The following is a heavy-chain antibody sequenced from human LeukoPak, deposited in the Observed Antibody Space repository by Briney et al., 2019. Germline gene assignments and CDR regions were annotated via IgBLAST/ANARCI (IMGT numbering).Heavy chain of an antibody. V-gene: IGHV1-8*01. CDR2: MNPNSGNT. Sequence: ASVEVSCKASGYTFTSYDINWVRQATGQGLEWMGWMNPNSGNTGYAQKFRGRVTMTRNTSISTAYMELSSLRSEDTAVYYCARDPALQYCSSTSCTSYGMDVWGQGTTVTVSS. CDR1: GYTFTSYD. D-gene: IGHD2-2*01. CDR3: ARDPALQYCSSTSCTSYGMDV. J-gene: IGHJ6*02.